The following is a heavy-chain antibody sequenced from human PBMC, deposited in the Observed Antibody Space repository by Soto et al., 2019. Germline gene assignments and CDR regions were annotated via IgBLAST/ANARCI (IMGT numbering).Heavy chain of an antibody. V-gene: IGHV2-5*02. CDR3: AHKGSGSRAIDY. CDR2: IYWDDSK. D-gene: IGHD3-10*01. Sequence: QITLKESCPTLVKPTQTLTLTFTFSGFSLSTSGVGGGWIRHPPGKALEWLAVIYWDDSKTSSPSVKSRLTIPTDTSRDQVVLTMTNMDPVDTATYYCAHKGSGSRAIDYWGQGALVTVSS. J-gene: IGHJ4*02. CDR1: GFSLSTSGVG.